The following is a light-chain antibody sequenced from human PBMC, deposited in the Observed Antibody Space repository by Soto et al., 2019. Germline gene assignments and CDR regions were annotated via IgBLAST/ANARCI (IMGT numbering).Light chain of an antibody. CDR1: QSINIY. CDR3: QQNYRTPLT. CDR2: DAS. Sequence: DIQMTQSPSSLSASVGDRVTIACRASQSINIYLSWYQQEPGKAPKLLMYDASSLQSGVPSRFSGSGSGKHFTLTISSLQREDFATYYCQQNYRTPLTFGGGTKVEIK. V-gene: IGKV1-39*01. J-gene: IGKJ4*01.